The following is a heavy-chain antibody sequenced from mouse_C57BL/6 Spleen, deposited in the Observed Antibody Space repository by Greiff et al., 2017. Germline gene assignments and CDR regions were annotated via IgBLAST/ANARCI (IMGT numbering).Heavy chain of an antibody. CDR3: ARERSTMITTAFYYAMDY. V-gene: IGHV1-54*01. CDR2: INPGSGGT. CDR1: GYAFTNYL. Sequence: QVQLQQSGAELVRPGTSVKVSCKASGYAFTNYLIEWVKQRPGQGLEWIGVINPGSGGTNYNEKFKGKATLTADKSSSTAYMQLSSLTSEDSAVYFCARERSTMITTAFYYAMDYWGQGTSVTVSS. D-gene: IGHD2-4*01. J-gene: IGHJ4*01.